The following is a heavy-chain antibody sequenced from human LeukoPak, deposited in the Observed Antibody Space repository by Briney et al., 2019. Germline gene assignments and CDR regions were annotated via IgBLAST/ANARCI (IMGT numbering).Heavy chain of an antibody. CDR2: IIPIFGTA. V-gene: IGHV1-69*13. Sequence: SVKVSCKASGGTFSSYAISWVRQAPGQGLEWMGGIIPIFGTANYAQKFQGRVTITADESTSTAYMELSSLRSEDTAVYYCARRIAAAGTGWFDPWGQGTLVTVSS. D-gene: IGHD6-13*01. CDR3: ARRIAAAGTGWFDP. J-gene: IGHJ5*02. CDR1: GGTFSSYA.